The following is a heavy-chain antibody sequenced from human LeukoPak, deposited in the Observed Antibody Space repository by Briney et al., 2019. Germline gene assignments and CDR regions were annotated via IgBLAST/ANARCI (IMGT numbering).Heavy chain of an antibody. D-gene: IGHD3-10*01. CDR1: GGTFSSYA. CDR2: INPNSGGT. J-gene: IGHJ4*02. Sequence: ASVKVSCKASGGTFSSYAISWVRQAPGQGLEWMGRINPNSGGTNYAQKFQGRVTMTRDTSISTAYMELSRLRSDDTAVYYCARAGMVRGVIRIADLGYWGQGTLVTVSS. V-gene: IGHV1-2*06. CDR3: ARAGMVRGVIRIADLGY.